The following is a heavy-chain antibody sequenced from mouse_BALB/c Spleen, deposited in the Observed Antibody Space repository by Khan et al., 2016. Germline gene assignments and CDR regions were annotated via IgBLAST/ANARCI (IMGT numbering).Heavy chain of an antibody. CDR2: IHYGGNT. D-gene: IGHD1-1*01. Sequence: EVQLQESGPDLVKPSQSLSLTCTVTDFSITSGYSWHWIRQFPGNKLEWMGYIHYGGNTNNNPSLKSRISVTRDTSKNQFFLQFNSVTTEDTATCYCARDYYGSSFFDYWGQGTLVTVSA. CDR1: DFSITSGYS. CDR3: ARDYYGSSFFDY. V-gene: IGHV3-1*02. J-gene: IGHJ3*01.